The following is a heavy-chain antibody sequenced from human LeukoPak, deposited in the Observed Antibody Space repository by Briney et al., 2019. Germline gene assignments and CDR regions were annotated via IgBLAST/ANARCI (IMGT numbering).Heavy chain of an antibody. J-gene: IGHJ4*02. CDR1: GDSIISNY. CDR2: IYYSGST. CDR3: AKDLTELLGSGSDY. Sequence: SETLSLTCTVSGDSIISNYWSWIRQPAGQGLEWIGRIYYSGSTNYNPSLKSRLSISVDTSRNQFSLRLTSVTAADTAVYYCAKDLTELLGSGSDYWGQGTLITVSS. D-gene: IGHD3-10*01. V-gene: IGHV4-4*07.